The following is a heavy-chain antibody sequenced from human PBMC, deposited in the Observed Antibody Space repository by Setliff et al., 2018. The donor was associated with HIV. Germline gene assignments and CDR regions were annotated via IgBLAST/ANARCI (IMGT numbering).Heavy chain of an antibody. Sequence: SVKVSCKASGGTFSSYAINWVRQAPGQGLEWMGGIIPIFGTANYAQKFQGRLTIPADESLTAAYMELSSLTSEDTAVYYCARPTTEGDYYDSSGYLSGAFDIWGQGTMVTVSS. D-gene: IGHD3-22*01. CDR2: IIPIFGTA. V-gene: IGHV1-69*13. J-gene: IGHJ3*02. CDR1: GGTFSSYA. CDR3: ARPTTEGDYYDSSGYLSGAFDI.